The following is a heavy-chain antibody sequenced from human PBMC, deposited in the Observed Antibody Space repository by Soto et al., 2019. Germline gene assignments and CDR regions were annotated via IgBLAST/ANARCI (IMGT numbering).Heavy chain of an antibody. CDR1: GGSLVSDY. J-gene: IGHJ6*02. CDR3: ARDGDGRMTTNPYYYTGMDV. V-gene: IGHV4-59*12. Sequence: SETVSLTCTVSGGSLVSDYWSWIRHPPGEGLEWIGYVFYTGRATYNASLKSRVSISLDPSNSQFSLKMSSVTAADTAVYYCARDGDGRMTTNPYYYTGMDVWGPGTTVTVS. D-gene: IGHD3-3*01. CDR2: VFYTGRA.